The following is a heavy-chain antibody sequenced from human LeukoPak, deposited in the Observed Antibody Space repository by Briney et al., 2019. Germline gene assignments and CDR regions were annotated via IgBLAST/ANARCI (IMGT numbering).Heavy chain of an antibody. CDR1: GGSISSGGYS. CDR2: IYHSGST. Sequence: SQTLSLTCAVSGGSISSGGYSWSWIRQPPGKGLEWIGYIYHSGSTYYNPSLKSRVTISVDRSKNQFSLKLSSVTAADTAVYYCARDCGGDRYLDYWGQGTLVTVSS. CDR3: ARDCGGDRYLDY. D-gene: IGHD2-21*02. V-gene: IGHV4-30-2*01. J-gene: IGHJ4*02.